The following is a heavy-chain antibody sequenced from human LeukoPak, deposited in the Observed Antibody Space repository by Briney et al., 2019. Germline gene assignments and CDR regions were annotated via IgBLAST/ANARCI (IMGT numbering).Heavy chain of an antibody. V-gene: IGHV3-30-3*01. J-gene: IGHJ4*02. Sequence: GRSLRLSCAVSGFSFSSYAMHWVRHAPHNGLGWVAVISYDGSNKYYADSVKGRFTISRDNSKNTLYLQMNSLRAEDTAVYYCARGRGYSYLSGYRGQGTLVTVSS. CDR1: GFSFSSYA. CDR2: ISYDGSNK. D-gene: IGHD5-18*01. CDR3: ARGRGYSYLSGY.